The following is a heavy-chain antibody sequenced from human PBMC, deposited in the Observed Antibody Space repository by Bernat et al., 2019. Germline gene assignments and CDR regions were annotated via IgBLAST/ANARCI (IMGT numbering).Heavy chain of an antibody. CDR3: AREGYYYDSSGYYLYNDY. J-gene: IGHJ4*02. D-gene: IGHD3-22*01. CDR2: ISSSGSTI. V-gene: IGHV3-48*04. CDR1: GFTFSSYA. Sequence: VQLVESGGGVVQPGRSLRLSCAASGFTFSSYAMHWVRQAPGKGLEWVSYISSSGSTIYYADSVKGRFTISRDNAKNSLYLQMNSLRAEDMAVYYCAREGYYYDSSGYYLYNDYWGQGTLVTVSS.